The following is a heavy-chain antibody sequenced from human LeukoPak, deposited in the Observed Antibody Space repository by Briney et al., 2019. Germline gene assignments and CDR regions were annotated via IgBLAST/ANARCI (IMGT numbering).Heavy chain of an antibody. J-gene: IGHJ6*02. CDR3: ARDTSTSFTNYYYGMDA. Sequence: GASVKVSCKASGYTFTSYGISWVRQAPGQGLEWMGWISAYNGNTNYAQKLQGRVTMTTDTSTSTAYMELRSLRSDDTAVYYCARDTSTSFTNYYYGMDAWGQGTTVTVSS. CDR1: GYTFTSYG. V-gene: IGHV1-18*01. CDR2: ISAYNGNT. D-gene: IGHD2-2*01.